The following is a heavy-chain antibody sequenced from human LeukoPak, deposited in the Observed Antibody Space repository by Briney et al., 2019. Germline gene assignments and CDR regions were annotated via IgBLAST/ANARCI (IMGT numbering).Heavy chain of an antibody. J-gene: IGHJ6*04. CDR3: ARGEDVVVPAAKQPLDV. Sequence: PSETLSLTCAVYGGSFSGYYWSWIRQPPGKGLEWIGENNHSGSTNYNPSLKSRVTISVDTSKNQFSLKLSSVTAADTAVYYCARGEDVVVPAAKQPLDVWGKGTTVTVSS. CDR1: GGSFSGYY. V-gene: IGHV4-34*01. D-gene: IGHD2-2*01. CDR2: NNHSGST.